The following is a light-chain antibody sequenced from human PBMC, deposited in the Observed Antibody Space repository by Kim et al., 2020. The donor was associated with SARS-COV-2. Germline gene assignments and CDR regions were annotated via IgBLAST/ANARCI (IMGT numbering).Light chain of an antibody. CDR3: QQHSNSPRT. J-gene: IGKJ5*01. CDR1: QSVSGY. V-gene: IGKV3-11*01. CDR2: DAS. Sequence: EIVLTQSPATLSLSPGERATLSCRASQSVSGYLAWYQQKPGQAPRLLIYDASTRATGIPDRFSGSGSGTDFTLTISSLEPEDFAVYYCQQHSNSPRTFGQGTRLEIK.